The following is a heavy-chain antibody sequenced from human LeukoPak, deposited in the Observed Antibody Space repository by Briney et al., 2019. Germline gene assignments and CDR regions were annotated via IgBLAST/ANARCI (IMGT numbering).Heavy chain of an antibody. CDR2: INSDGSWT. D-gene: IGHD2/OR15-2a*01. CDR1: GFTFSSYD. J-gene: IGHJ4*02. CDR3: VSFYETY. V-gene: IGHV3-74*01. Sequence: GGSLRLSCAASGFTFSSYDMSWVRQAPGKGLEWVSHINSDGSWTSYADSVKGRFTISKDNAKNTVYLQMNSLRAEDTAVYYCVSFYETYWGRGTLVTVSS.